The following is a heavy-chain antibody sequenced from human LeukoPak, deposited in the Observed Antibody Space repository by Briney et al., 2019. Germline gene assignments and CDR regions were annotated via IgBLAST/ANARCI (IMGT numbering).Heavy chain of an antibody. D-gene: IGHD5-18*01. CDR3: ARAVRGYSP. Sequence: GGSLILSCAASGFTFSSYAMSWVRQAPGKGLEWVSAISGSGGSTYYADSVKGRFTISRDNAKNSLYLQMNSLRVEDTAVYYCARAVRGYSPWGQGTLVTVSS. CDR2: ISGSGGST. J-gene: IGHJ5*02. CDR1: GFTFSSYA. V-gene: IGHV3-23*01.